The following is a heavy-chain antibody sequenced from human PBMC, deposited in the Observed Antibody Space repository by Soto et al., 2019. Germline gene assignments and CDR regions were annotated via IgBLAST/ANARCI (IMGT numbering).Heavy chain of an antibody. V-gene: IGHV3-15*01. CDR1: EFTCSDAG. CDR2: IKKKTDGVTT. Sequence: GSLRVSWAASEFTCSDAGVSWVRQAPGKGLEWVGLIKKKTDGVTTDYAAPVKGRFTISRDDSKNTVYLQMSSLKTEDTAVYYCRTQWLEWGQRTLVTVSS. J-gene: IGHJ4*02. D-gene: IGHD6-19*01. CDR3: RTQWLE.